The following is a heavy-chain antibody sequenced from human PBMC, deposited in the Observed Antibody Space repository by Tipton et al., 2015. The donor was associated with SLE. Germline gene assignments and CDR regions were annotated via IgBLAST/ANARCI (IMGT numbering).Heavy chain of an antibody. V-gene: IGHV3-20*03. CDR1: GFTFDDYG. CDR2: VNWNGDYR. CDR3: ARSMEANTYFDL. J-gene: IGHJ4*02. Sequence: AAGFTFDDYGMTWVRQAAGKGLEWVASVNWNGDYRTYADSVKGRFTISRDNAKNSLYLQMNSLRDEDTAFYYCARSMEANTYFDLWGQGTLVTISS. D-gene: IGHD2-8*01.